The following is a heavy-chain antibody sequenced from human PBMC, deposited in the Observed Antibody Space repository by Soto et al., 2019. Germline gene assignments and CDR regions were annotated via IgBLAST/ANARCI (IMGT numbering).Heavy chain of an antibody. CDR1: GYSFSNYV. CDR2: ISPYNGNT. Sequence: QVQLVQSGAEVKKPGASVKVSCKASGYSFSNYVINWVRPAPGQGPERMGWISPYNGNTNYAQKLQGRVTRTTDTSTTTTYLELTSLTSDDTAVYYSARESKQWYQGNYFDSWGQGTLVTVSS. J-gene: IGHJ4*02. D-gene: IGHD6-19*01. V-gene: IGHV1-18*01. CDR3: ARESKQWYQGNYFDS.